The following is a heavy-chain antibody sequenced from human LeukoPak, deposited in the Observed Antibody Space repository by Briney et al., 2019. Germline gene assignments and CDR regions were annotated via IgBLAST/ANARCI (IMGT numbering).Heavy chain of an antibody. CDR1: GFTFSSYS. D-gene: IGHD4-17*01. CDR3: ARGFLTTVTTCPFDY. CDR2: ISSSSSYI. J-gene: IGHJ4*02. V-gene: IGHV3-21*01. Sequence: PGGSLRFSCAASGFTFSSYSMNWVRQAPGKGLEWVSSISSSSSYIYYADSVKGRFTISRDNAKNSLYLQMNSLRAEDTAVYYCARGFLTTVTTCPFDYWGQGTLVTVSS.